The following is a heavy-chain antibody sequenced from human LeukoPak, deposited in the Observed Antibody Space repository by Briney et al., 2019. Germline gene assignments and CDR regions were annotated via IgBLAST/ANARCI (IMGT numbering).Heavy chain of an antibody. D-gene: IGHD6-19*01. V-gene: IGHV1-2*02. CDR1: GYTFTDYY. J-gene: IGHJ4*02. Sequence: GASVTVSFKASGYTFTDYYMHWVRQAPGQGLEGMGWINPNSGGTNYAQKFQGRVTMTRDTSISTAYMELSRLRSDDTAVYYCARRGNAKQWLEFDYWGQGTLVTVSS. CDR2: INPNSGGT. CDR3: ARRGNAKQWLEFDY.